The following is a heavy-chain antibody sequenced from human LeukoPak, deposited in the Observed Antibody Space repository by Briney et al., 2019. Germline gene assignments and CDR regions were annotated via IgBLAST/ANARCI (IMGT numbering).Heavy chain of an antibody. CDR3: ARDVHGDYGSGWFDP. J-gene: IGHJ5*02. V-gene: IGHV1-69*05. D-gene: IGHD4-17*01. CDR2: IMPLFGTA. Sequence: SVKVSCKTSGGTFNNSAISWVRQAPGQGLEGLGGIMPLFGTAGYAQKFQDGVIITKDESTRTVYLELTSLTSDDTAVYYCARDVHGDYGSGWFDPWGQGTLVSVSS. CDR1: GGTFNNSA.